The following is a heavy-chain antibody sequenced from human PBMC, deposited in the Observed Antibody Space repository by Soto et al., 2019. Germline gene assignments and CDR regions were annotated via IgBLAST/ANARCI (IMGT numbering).Heavy chain of an antibody. J-gene: IGHJ4*02. CDR3: ARRAMIVKNWVWYYFDY. CDR2: IYYSGST. CDR1: GGSISSSSYY. D-gene: IGHD3-22*01. V-gene: IGHV4-39*01. Sequence: QLQLQESGPGLVKPSETLSLTCTVSGGSISSSSYYWGWIRQPPGKGLEWIGSIYYSGSTYYNPSLKSRVTLSVDTSKNQFSLKLSSVTAADTAVYYCARRAMIVKNWVWYYFDYWGQGTLVTVSS.